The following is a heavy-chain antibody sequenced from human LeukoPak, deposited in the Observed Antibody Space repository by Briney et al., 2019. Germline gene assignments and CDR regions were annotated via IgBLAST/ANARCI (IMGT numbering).Heavy chain of an antibody. CDR1: GYTFTGYY. V-gene: IGHV1-2*02. J-gene: IGHJ5*02. D-gene: IGHD3-10*01. CDR3: ARENYYGSGSYSP. CDR2: INPNSGGT. Sequence: AASVKVSCKASGYTFTGYYMHWVRQAPGQGLEWMGWINPNSGGTNYAQKFQGRVTMTRDTSISTAYMELSRLRSDDTAVYYCARENYYGSGSYSPWGQGTLVTVSS.